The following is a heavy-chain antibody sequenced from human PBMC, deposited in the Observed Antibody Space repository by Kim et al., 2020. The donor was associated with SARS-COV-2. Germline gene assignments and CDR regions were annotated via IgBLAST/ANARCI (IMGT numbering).Heavy chain of an antibody. Sequence: GGSLRLSCAASGFTFSHYGMHWVRQAPGKGLEWVAVVSANGDLQSYADSIQGRFTVSRDNSKNTLYLQLSSLRDEDTALYYCTKEITQFISTTWLFADWGRGTLVTVSS. CDR1: GFTFSHYG. D-gene: IGHD3-22*01. J-gene: IGHJ4*02. V-gene: IGHV3-30*18. CDR3: TKEITQFISTTWLFAD. CDR2: VSANGDLQ.